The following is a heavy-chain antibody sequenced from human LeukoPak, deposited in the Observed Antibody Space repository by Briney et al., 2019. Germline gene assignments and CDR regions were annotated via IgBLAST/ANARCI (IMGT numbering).Heavy chain of an antibody. CDR2: ISSSGSTI. V-gene: IGHV3-11*01. J-gene: IGHJ2*01. CDR3: ARVGDHYHWYFDL. Sequence: PGGSLRLSCAASGFTFSDYYMSWIRQAPGKGLEWVSYISSSGSTIYYADSVKGRFTISRDTSTNTLFLHMNNVRVEDTAVYYCARVGDHYHWYFDLWGRGTLVSVSS. CDR1: GFTFSDYY. D-gene: IGHD3-10*01.